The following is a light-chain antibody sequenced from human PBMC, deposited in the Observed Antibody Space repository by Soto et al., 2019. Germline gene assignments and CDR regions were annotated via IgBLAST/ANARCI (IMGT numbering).Light chain of an antibody. J-gene: IGLJ2*01. CDR3: AAWDDSLNGML. CDR1: SSNIASNT. CDR2: TNN. V-gene: IGLV1-44*01. Sequence: QSVLTQPPSASGTPGQRVTISCSGSSSNIASNTVNWYQQLPGTALKLLIHTNNQRPSGVPDRFSGSKSGTSASLAISGLQSEDEADYYSAAWDDSLNGMLFGGGTKVTVL.